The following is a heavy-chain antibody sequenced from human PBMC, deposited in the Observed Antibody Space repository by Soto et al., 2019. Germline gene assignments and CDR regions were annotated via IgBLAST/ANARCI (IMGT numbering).Heavy chain of an antibody. J-gene: IGHJ5*02. CDR3: ARLSGSWQSWFAP. Sequence: SETLSLTCIVSGGSISSNDFYWSWIRQHPGKGLEWIGYIYYSGNTYYNPPLKSRVTILVDTSKNQFSLKVSSVTAADTAVYYCARLSGSWQSWFAPWGQGTLVTVSS. CDR1: GGSISSNDFY. V-gene: IGHV4-31*03. CDR2: IYYSGNT. D-gene: IGHD6-13*01.